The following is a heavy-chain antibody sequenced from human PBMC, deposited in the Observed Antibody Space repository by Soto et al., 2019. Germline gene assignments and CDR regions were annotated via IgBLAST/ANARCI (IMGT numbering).Heavy chain of an antibody. V-gene: IGHV4-34*01. D-gene: IGHD5-12*01. Sequence: PSETLSLTCAVYGGSFSGYYWSWIRQPPGKGLEWIGEINHSGSTNYNPSLKSRVTISVDTSKNQFSLKLSSVTAADTDVYYGARGELYDSFDYWGQGNLVTVSS. J-gene: IGHJ4*02. CDR3: ARGELYDSFDY. CDR2: INHSGST. CDR1: GGSFSGYY.